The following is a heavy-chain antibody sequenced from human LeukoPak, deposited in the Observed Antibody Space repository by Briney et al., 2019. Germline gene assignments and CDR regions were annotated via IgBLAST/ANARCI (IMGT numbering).Heavy chain of an antibody. CDR3: ARVSMDCSGGSCYSPLSYYGMDV. V-gene: IGHV1-2*06. CDR1: GYTFTGYY. Sequence: GASVKVSCKASGYTFTGYYMHWVRQAPGQGLEWMGRINPNSGGTNYAQKFQGRVTMTRDTSISTAYMELSRLRSDDTAVYYCARVSMDCSGGSCYSPLSYYGMDVWGQGTTVTVSS. J-gene: IGHJ6*02. CDR2: INPNSGGT. D-gene: IGHD2-15*01.